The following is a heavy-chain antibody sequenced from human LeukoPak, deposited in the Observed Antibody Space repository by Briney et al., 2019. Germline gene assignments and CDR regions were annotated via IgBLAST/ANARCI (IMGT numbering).Heavy chain of an antibody. D-gene: IGHD6-25*01. J-gene: IGHJ6*04. Sequence: SETLSLTCAVYGGSFSGYYWSWIRQPPGKGLELIGEINHSGSTNYTPSLKSRVTISVDTSKNQFSLKLSSVTAADTAVYYCARGDIGGYDVWGKGTTVTVSS. CDR2: INHSGST. CDR3: ARGDIGGYDV. V-gene: IGHV4-34*01. CDR1: GGSFSGYY.